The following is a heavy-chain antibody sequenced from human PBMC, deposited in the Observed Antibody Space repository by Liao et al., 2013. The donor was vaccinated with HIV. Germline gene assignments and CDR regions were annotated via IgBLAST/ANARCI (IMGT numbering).Heavy chain of an antibody. Sequence: QLQLQESGSGLVKPSQTLSLTCAVSGGSISSGGYSWSWIRQPPGKGLEWIGYIYHSGSTYYNPSLKSRVTISLDTSKHQFSLRLSSVTATDTAVYYCARDVVNWFDPWAEGPVVDRLL. CDR3: ARDVVNWFDP. V-gene: IGHV4-30-2*01. CDR2: IYHSGST. CDR1: GGSISSGGYS. J-gene: IGHJ5*02. D-gene: IGHD2-15*01.